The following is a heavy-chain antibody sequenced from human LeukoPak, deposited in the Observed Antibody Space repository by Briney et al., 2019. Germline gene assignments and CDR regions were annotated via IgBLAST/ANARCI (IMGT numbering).Heavy chain of an antibody. D-gene: IGHD1-26*01. CDR2: ISGSSSAI. CDR3: ARAGGSSWGDF. Sequence: GGSLRLSCAASGITFSSYSMNWVRQAPGKGLEWVSYISGSSSAIYYADSVKGRFTISRDNAKNSLHLQMNSLRDEDTAVYYCARAGGSSWGDFWGQGALVTASS. V-gene: IGHV3-48*02. CDR1: GITFSSYS. J-gene: IGHJ4*02.